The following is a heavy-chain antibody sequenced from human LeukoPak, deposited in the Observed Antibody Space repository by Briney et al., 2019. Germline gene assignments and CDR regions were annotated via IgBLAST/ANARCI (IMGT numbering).Heavy chain of an antibody. Sequence: PSETLSLTCGVSGGSITGTNWWSWVRQPPGQGLEWIGEISLAGQTNYNPSLNGRVTMSLDKSSNQLSLHLTSVTAADTATYFCLRESLPFCPLAYWGQGTLVIVSS. CDR1: GGSITGTNW. CDR3: LRESLPFCPLAY. D-gene: IGHD3-16*01. J-gene: IGHJ4*02. CDR2: ISLAGQT. V-gene: IGHV4/OR15-8*02.